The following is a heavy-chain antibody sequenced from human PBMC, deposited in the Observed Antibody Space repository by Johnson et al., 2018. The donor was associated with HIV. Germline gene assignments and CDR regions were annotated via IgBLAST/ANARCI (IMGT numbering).Heavy chain of an antibody. CDR3: ARSRDDVPARSAFAS. D-gene: IGHD1-1*01. CDR1: GFTFSSYG. CDR2: ILYRGSNK. J-gene: IGHJ3*02. Sequence: QVQLVESGGGVVQPGRSLRLSCAASGFTFSSYGMHWVRQAPGKGLEWVAVILYRGSNKYYVDSVKGRFTISRDNSKHTLYLQMNSLRAVYTAVYYCARSRDDVPARSAFASWCQGTMVTVSS. V-gene: IGHV3-30*03.